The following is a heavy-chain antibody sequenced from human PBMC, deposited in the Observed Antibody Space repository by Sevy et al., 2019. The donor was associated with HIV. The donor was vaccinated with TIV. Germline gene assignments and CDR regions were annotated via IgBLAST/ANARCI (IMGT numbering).Heavy chain of an antibody. CDR2: IWTEGDDE. D-gene: IGHD4-4*01. V-gene: IGHV3-33*01. Sequence: GGSLRLSCAAFGFTFSTHAMHWVRQAPGKGLEWVAVIWTEGDDESYADSVRGRFTISRENSKNTLYLLMNSLRSEDTAVYYCATEYSNGFDYWGQGTRVTVSS. CDR1: GFTFSTHA. J-gene: IGHJ4*02. CDR3: ATEYSNGFDY.